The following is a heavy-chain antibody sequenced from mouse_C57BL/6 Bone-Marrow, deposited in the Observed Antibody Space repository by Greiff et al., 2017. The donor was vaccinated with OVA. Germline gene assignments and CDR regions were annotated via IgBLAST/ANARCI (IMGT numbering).Heavy chain of an antibody. CDR1: GYTFTSYW. J-gene: IGHJ3*01. D-gene: IGHD4-1*01. CDR3: AGWEFAY. CDR2: IDPSDGYT. Sequence: VKLQQPGAELVKSGASVKLSCKASGYTFTSYWIQWVKQRPGQGLEWIGEIDPSDGYTNYNQKFKGKATVTVDTSSSTANMQLSSLTSEDSAVYYCAGWEFAYWGQGTLVTVSA. V-gene: IGHV1-50*01.